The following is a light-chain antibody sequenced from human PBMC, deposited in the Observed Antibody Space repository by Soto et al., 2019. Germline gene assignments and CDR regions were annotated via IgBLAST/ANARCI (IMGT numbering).Light chain of an antibody. CDR2: GAS. V-gene: IGKV1-9*01. CDR3: QQVHDYPIP. CDR1: QDISSY. J-gene: IGKJ4*01. Sequence: DIQLNQSPSFLSASVGDRVTVTCRSSQDISSYLAWYQQKPGKAPKVLIYGASTLQSGVPPRFGGSGSGTAFTLTISSLQPEDFANYFCQQVHDYPIPSGGGAK.